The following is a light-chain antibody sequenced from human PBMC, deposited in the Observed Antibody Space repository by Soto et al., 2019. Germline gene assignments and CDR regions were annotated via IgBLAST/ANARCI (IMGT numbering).Light chain of an antibody. CDR2: GVT. V-gene: IGLV2-14*01. J-gene: IGLJ1*01. Sequence: QSALTQPASVSGSPGQSITISCTGPSSDVGGYDSVSWYQKQPDKAPKLIIYGVTNRPSGVSSRFSGSKSGNTASLAITGLQAEDEADYYCQSYDSRLSGSVFGTGTKLTVL. CDR3: QSYDSRLSGSV. CDR1: SSDVGGYDS.